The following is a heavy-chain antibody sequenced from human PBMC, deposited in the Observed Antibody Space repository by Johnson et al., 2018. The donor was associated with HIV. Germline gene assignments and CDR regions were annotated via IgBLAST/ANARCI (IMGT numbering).Heavy chain of an antibody. J-gene: IGHJ3*02. Sequence: QVQLVESGGGVVQPGGSLRLSCVASGFTFSSFGMHWVRQAPGKGLEWVAFIRFDGSNKYYADSVKGRFTISRDNSKNTLDLQMNSLRAEDTAVYYCAGAHPLVADAFDIWGQGTMVTVSS. D-gene: IGHD2-2*01. CDR3: AGAHPLVADAFDI. CDR2: IRFDGSNK. CDR1: GFTFSSFG. V-gene: IGHV3-30*02.